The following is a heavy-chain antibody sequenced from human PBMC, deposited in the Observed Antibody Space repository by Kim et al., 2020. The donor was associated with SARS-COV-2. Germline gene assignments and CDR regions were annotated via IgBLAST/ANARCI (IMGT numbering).Heavy chain of an antibody. CDR2: IAPSGAT. V-gene: IGHV3-23*01. J-gene: IGHJ4*02. Sequence: GGSLRLSCAASGFTFNSHDMSWFRQAPEKGLEWISYIAPSGATFYADSVKGRFTISGDTSKNTVSLQMNSLRAEDTAVYYCARGHVAVWGQGTLVTVSS. CDR1: GFTFNSHD. D-gene: IGHD5-12*01. CDR3: ARGHVAV.